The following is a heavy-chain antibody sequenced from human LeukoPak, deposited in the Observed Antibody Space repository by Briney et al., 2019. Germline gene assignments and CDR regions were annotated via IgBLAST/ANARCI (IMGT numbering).Heavy chain of an antibody. CDR2: INHSGST. Sequence: SETLSLTCAVYGGSFSGYYRSWIRQPPGKGLEWIGEINHSGSTNYNPSLKSRVTISVDTSKNQFSLKLSSVTAADTAVYYRASPTDFLTGSAFDIWGQGTMVTVSS. CDR1: GGSFSGYY. D-gene: IGHD3-9*01. V-gene: IGHV4-34*01. J-gene: IGHJ3*02. CDR3: ASPTDFLTGSAFDI.